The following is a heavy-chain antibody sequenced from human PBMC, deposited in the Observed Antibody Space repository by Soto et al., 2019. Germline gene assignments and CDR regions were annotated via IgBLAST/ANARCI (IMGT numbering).Heavy chain of an antibody. Sequence: QVQLQESGPGLVKPSQTLSLTCTVSGGSISSGAYYWSWLRQHPGRGLEWIAYIFATGRTSYTPSLRSRLTISIDTSKRQFSLNLTSVTDADTAVYYCARVVHSGDFEDFWGQGTLVTVSA. V-gene: IGHV4-31*03. D-gene: IGHD4-17*01. CDR2: IFATGRT. J-gene: IGHJ4*01. CDR3: ARVVHSGDFEDF. CDR1: GGSISSGAYY.